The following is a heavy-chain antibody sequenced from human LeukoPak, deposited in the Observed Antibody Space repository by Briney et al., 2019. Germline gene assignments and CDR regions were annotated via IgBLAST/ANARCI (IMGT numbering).Heavy chain of an antibody. CDR2: IYYSGST. Sequence: SETLSLTCTVSGGSLSSYYWSWIRQPPGKGLGWIGYIYYSGSTNYNPSLKSRVTISVDTSKNQFPLKLSSVTAADTAVYYCAREVNSSGDFDYWGQGTLVTVSS. V-gene: IGHV4-59*01. J-gene: IGHJ4*02. CDR3: AREVNSSGDFDY. D-gene: IGHD6-25*01. CDR1: GGSLSSYY.